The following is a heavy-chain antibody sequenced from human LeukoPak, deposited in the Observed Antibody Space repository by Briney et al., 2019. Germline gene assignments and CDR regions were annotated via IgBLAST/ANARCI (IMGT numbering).Heavy chain of an antibody. CDR1: GGFISSSSYY. CDR3: ARDNRNWFDP. V-gene: IGHV4-39*07. CDR2: IYYSGST. Sequence: SETLSLTCTVSGGFISSSSYYWGWIRQPPGKGLEWIGSIYYSGSTYYNPSLKSRVTISVDTSKNQLSLKLSSVTAADTAVYYCARDNRNWFDPWGQGTLVTVSS. D-gene: IGHD1-14*01. J-gene: IGHJ5*02.